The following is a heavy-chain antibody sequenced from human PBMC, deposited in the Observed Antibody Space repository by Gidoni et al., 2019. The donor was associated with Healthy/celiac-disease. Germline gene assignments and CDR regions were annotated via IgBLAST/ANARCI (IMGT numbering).Heavy chain of an antibody. Sequence: EVQLLESGGGLVQPGGSLRLSCAASGFTFSSYAMSWVRQAPGKGLEWVSAISGSGGSTYYADSVKGRFTISRDNSKNTLYLQMNSLRAEDTAVYYCAKSERYSSSSGLIFDIWGQGTMVTVSS. CDR1: GFTFSSYA. CDR3: AKSERYSSSSGLIFDI. CDR2: ISGSGGST. D-gene: IGHD6-6*01. J-gene: IGHJ3*02. V-gene: IGHV3-23*01.